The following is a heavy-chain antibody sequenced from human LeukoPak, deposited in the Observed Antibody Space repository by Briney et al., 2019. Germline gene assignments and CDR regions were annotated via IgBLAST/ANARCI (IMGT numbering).Heavy chain of an antibody. CDR3: ARGLPGYEFGLRGALFDH. V-gene: IGHV3-30*14. CDR2: ISYDGSNK. CDR1: GFTFSSYA. D-gene: IGHD3-10*01. Sequence: GGSLRLSCAASGFTFSSYAMHWVRQAPAKGLEWVAVISYDGSNKYYADSVKGRFTISRDNSKNTVYFQMNSLRAEDTAVYYCARGLPGYEFGLRGALFDHWGQGTLVTVSS. J-gene: IGHJ4*02.